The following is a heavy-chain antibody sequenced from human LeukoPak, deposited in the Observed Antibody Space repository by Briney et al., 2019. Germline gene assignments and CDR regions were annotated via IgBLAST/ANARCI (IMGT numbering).Heavy chain of an antibody. D-gene: IGHD2-21*01. CDR1: GFTFSNYG. V-gene: IGHV3-30*02. CDR3: ARDLGVAVILAQYDY. CDR2: IGYDGSNK. Sequence: GGSLRVSCAASGFTFSNYGMHWVRQAPGKGLEWVAFIGYDGSNKYYADSVKGRFTISRDNSKNTLYLQMNSLRAEDTAVYYCARDLGVAVILAQYDYWGQGTLVTVSS. J-gene: IGHJ4*02.